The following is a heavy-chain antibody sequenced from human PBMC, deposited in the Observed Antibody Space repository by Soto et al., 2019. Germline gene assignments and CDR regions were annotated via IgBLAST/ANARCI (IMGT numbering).Heavy chain of an antibody. Sequence: QVQLVQSGAEVKKPGSSVKVSCKASGGTFSSYTISRVRQAPGQGLEWMGRIIPILGIANYAQKFQGRVTITADKSTSTAYMELSSLRSEDTAVYYCARGFAVAPDHFQHWGQGTLVTVSS. CDR2: IIPILGIA. J-gene: IGHJ1*01. CDR1: GGTFSSYT. D-gene: IGHD6-19*01. V-gene: IGHV1-69*02. CDR3: ARGFAVAPDHFQH.